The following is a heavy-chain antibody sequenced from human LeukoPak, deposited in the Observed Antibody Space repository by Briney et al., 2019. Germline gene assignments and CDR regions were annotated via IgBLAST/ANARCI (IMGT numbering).Heavy chain of an antibody. CDR1: GGSISSSSYY. J-gene: IGHJ3*02. CDR3: ANGVYYDSSGYFDAFDI. D-gene: IGHD3-22*01. V-gene: IGHV4-39*01. Sequence: SETLSLTCTVSGGSISSSSYYWGWIRQPPGKGLEWIGSIYYRGSTYYNPSLKRRVTISVDTSKNQFSLKLSSVTAADTAVYYCANGVYYDSSGYFDAFDIWGQGTMVTVSS. CDR2: IYYRGST.